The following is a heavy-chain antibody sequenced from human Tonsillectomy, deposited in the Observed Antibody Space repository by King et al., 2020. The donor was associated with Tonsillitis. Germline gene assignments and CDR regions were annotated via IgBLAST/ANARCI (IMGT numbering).Heavy chain of an antibody. CDR1: GFTFSRYW. V-gene: IGHV3-74*01. CDR3: ASDPYYYDSSGYQTRDNWFDP. Sequence: VQLVESGGGLVQPGGSLRLSCAASGFTFSRYWMHWVRQAPGKGLVWVSRINSDGSSTNYADSVKGRFIISRDNAENTLYLQMNSLRAEDTAVYYCASDPYYYDSSGYQTRDNWFDPWGQGTLVTVSS. J-gene: IGHJ5*02. D-gene: IGHD3-22*01. CDR2: INSDGSST.